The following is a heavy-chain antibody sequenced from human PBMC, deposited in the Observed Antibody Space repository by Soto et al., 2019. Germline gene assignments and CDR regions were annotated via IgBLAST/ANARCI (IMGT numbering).Heavy chain of an antibody. V-gene: IGHV4-39*01. CDR2: FHHSGST. D-gene: IGHD3-3*01. J-gene: IGHJ4*02. Sequence: SETLSLTCSVSGVSISSSDYYWGWIRQPPGKGLEWIGSFHHSGSTYYNPSLKSRATISVDTSKNQFSLNLSSVSAADAAVFYCARGHGGITVFGAPGHFDYWGQGTLVTVSS. CDR1: GVSISSSDYY. CDR3: ARGHGGITVFGAPGHFDY.